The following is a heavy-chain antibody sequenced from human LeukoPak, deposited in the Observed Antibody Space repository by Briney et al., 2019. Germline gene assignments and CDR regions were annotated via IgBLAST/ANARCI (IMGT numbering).Heavy chain of an antibody. D-gene: IGHD2-2*01. Sequence: PGGSLRLSCAASGFTVSSNYMSWVRQAPGKGLEWVSVIYSGGSTYYADSVKGRFTISRDNAKKSVYLQMNGLRADDTALYYCAKYRVVVVPAAIGLDQWGLGTLVTVSS. CDR2: IYSGGST. J-gene: IGHJ4*02. CDR3: AKYRVVVVPAAIGLDQ. V-gene: IGHV3-53*01. CDR1: GFTVSSNY.